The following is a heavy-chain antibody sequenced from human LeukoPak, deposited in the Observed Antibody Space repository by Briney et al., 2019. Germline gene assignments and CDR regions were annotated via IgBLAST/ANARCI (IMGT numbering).Heavy chain of an antibody. CDR2: ISSSSSTI. J-gene: IGHJ4*02. Sequence: GGSLRLSCAASGFTFSSYSMNWVRQAPGKGLEWVSYISSSSSTIYYADSVKGRFTISRDNAKNSLYLQMNSLRAEDTAVYYCARGLIYSGYDLFDYGDYQDARDYFDYWGQGTLVTVSS. V-gene: IGHV3-48*01. CDR1: GFTFSSYS. D-gene: IGHD4-17*01. CDR3: ARGLIYSGYDLFDYGDYQDARDYFDY.